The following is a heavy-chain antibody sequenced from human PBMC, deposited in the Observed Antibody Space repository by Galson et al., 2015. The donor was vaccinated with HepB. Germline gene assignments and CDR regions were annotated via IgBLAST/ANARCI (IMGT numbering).Heavy chain of an antibody. CDR2: IYYSGST. CDR3: AKVDTAMGLDY. CDR1: GGSISSYY. D-gene: IGHD5-18*01. V-gene: IGHV4-59*01. Sequence: ETLSLTCTVSGGSISSYYWSWIRQPPGKGLEWIGYIYYSGSTNYNPSLKSRVTISVDTSKNQFSLKLSSVTAADTAVYYCAKVDTAMGLDYWGQGTLVTVSS. J-gene: IGHJ4*02.